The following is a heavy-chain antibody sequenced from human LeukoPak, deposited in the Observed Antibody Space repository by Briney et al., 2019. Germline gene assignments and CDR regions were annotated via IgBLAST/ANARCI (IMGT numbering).Heavy chain of an antibody. V-gene: IGHV4-59*05. D-gene: IGHD3-10*01. CDR3: ARGYYGSGNNLYTWFDP. CDR1: GGSMSSYF. Sequence: SETLPHTFTVSGGSMSSYFWSWIRQPPGKGLEWIGSISYSGRTNYNPSFKSRVTISVDTSKKQFSLKLTSVTAADTSVYYCARGYYGSGNNLYTWFDPWGEGTLVTVSP. J-gene: IGHJ5*02. CDR2: ISYSGRT.